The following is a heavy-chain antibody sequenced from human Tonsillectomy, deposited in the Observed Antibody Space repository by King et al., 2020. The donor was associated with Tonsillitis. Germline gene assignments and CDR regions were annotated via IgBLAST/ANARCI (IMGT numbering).Heavy chain of an antibody. Sequence: VQLVESGGGVAQPGRSLRLSCAASGFTINNYAMNWVRQAPGKGLEWVAVISYDGKAKSYAKSVKGRFTISRDNSENTIYLQMNSLRPEDTAVYYCARDVGPGVAAAGTLDPWGQGTLVTVSS. CDR3: ARDVGPGVAAAGTLDP. D-gene: IGHD6-13*01. CDR1: GFTINNYA. J-gene: IGHJ5*02. CDR2: ISYDGKAK. V-gene: IGHV3-30*04.